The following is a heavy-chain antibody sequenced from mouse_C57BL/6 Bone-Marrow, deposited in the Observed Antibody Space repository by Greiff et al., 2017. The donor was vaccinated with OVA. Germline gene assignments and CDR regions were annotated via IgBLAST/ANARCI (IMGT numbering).Heavy chain of an antibody. Sequence: EVQVVESGPGLAKPSQTLSLTCSVTGYSITSDYWNWIRKFPGNKLEYMGYISYSGSTYYNPSLNSRISITRDTSKNQYYLQLNSVTTEDTATYYCARAYYYGSSYYYAMDYWGQGTSVTVSS. D-gene: IGHD1-1*01. CDR3: ARAYYYGSSYYYAMDY. CDR1: GYSITSDY. J-gene: IGHJ4*01. CDR2: ISYSGST. V-gene: IGHV3-8*01.